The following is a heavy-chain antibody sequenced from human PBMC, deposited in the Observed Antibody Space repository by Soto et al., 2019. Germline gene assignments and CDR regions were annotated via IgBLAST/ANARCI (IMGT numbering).Heavy chain of an antibody. D-gene: IGHD6-13*01. J-gene: IGHJ4*02. V-gene: IGHV4-59*01. CDR3: ATSYGNAWYTY. CDR2: VYDTETT. CDR1: GTFLTGYY. Sequence: PSETLSLTCTVSGTFLTGYYWSWIRQPPGETLEWIGYVYDTETTDYNPSLQSRLTISMDTSKNQFTLQLNSVTVADTAVYYCATSYGNAWYTYWGQGTQVTVSS.